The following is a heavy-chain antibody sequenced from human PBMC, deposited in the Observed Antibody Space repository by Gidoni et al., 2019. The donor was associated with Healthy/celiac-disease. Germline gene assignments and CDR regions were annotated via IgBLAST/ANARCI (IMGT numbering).Heavy chain of an antibody. V-gene: IGHV4-59*01. CDR1: GGSISSYY. Sequence: QVQLQESGPGLVKPSETRSLTCIVSGGSISSYYWSWIRQPPGKGLEWIGYIYYSGSTNYNPSLKSRVTISVDTSKNQFSLKLSSVTAADTAVYYCARDYGYYFDYWGQGTLVTVSS. D-gene: IGHD4-17*01. J-gene: IGHJ4*02. CDR2: IYYSGST. CDR3: ARDYGYYFDY.